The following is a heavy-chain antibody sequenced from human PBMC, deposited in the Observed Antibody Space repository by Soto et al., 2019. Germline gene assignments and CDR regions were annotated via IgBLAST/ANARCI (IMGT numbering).Heavy chain of an antibody. J-gene: IGHJ6*02. D-gene: IGHD3-3*01. CDR3: ARAPGDYDFWSGYYIDVAVWGMDV. V-gene: IGHV1-2*02. Sequence: QVQLVQSGAEVKKPGASVKVSCKASGYTFTGYYMHWVRQAPGQGLEWMGWINPNSGGTNYAQKCQGRVTMTRDTSISTAYMELSRLRSDDTAVYYCARAPGDYDFWSGYYIDVAVWGMDVWGQGTTVTVSS. CDR1: GYTFTGYY. CDR2: INPNSGGT.